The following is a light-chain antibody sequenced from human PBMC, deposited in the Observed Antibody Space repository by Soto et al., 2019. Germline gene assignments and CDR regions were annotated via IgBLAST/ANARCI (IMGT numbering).Light chain of an antibody. Sequence: QSVLTQAPSASGTPGQRVTISWSGSISNIGSNRANWYQQFPGTAPKLLIYSDDQRPSGVPDRFSGSKSGTSASLAISGLQSEDEADYYCAAWDDSLPGYVFGLGTKLTVL. J-gene: IGLJ1*01. CDR2: SDD. CDR1: ISNIGSNR. V-gene: IGLV1-44*01. CDR3: AAWDDSLPGYV.